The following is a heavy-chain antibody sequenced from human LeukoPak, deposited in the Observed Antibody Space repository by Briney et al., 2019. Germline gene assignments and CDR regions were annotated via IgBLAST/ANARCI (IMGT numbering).Heavy chain of an antibody. CDR2: MFYSGST. V-gene: IGHV4-39*01. CDR3: ARSPYGSSWYYFDY. D-gene: IGHD6-13*01. CDR1: GGSISSSSYY. J-gene: IGHJ4*02. Sequence: PSETLSLTCTVAGGSISSSSYYWGWIRQPPGNGLEWIGSMFYSGSTYYNPSLKSRVAISVDTSKNQFSLKLSSVTAADTAVFYCARSPYGSSWYYFDYWGQGTLVTVSS.